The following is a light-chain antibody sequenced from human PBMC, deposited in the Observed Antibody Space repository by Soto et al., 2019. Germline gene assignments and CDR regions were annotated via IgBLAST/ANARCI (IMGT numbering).Light chain of an antibody. V-gene: IGKV3-20*01. CDR1: QSVSSSF. CDR2: GAS. J-gene: IGKJ1*01. Sequence: EILLTQSPGTLSLSPGERATLSGRSSQSVSSSFLAWYQQKPGQAPRLLIYGASRRAPGIPDTFSGSGSGTDFTLTISRMEPEDFAVYCCQQYGSSPRTVGPGTKVEIK. CDR3: QQYGSSPRT.